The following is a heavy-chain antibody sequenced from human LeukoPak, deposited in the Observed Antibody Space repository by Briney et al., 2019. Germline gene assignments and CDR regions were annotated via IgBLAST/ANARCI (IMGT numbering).Heavy chain of an antibody. CDR3: GINASSSSPRNYYYMDV. V-gene: IGHV3-53*01. Sequence: GGSLRLSCAASGFTVSSNYMSWVRQAPGKGLEWVSVNYSGGSTYYADSVKGRFTISRDNSKNMLYLQMNSLRVEDTGVYYCGINASSSSPRNYYYMDVWGKGTTVTVSS. CDR1: GFTVSSNY. CDR2: NYSGGST. D-gene: IGHD6-6*01. J-gene: IGHJ6*03.